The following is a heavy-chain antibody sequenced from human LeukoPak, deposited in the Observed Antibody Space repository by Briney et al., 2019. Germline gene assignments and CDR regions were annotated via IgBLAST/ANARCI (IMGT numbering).Heavy chain of an antibody. CDR3: ARWMAGSTNWFDP. J-gene: IGHJ5*02. Sequence: GESLKISCKGSGYSLTSYWIGWVRQMPGKSLEWMGIIYPGDSDTRYSPSFQGQVTISADKSISTAYLQWSSLKASDTAMYYCARWMAGSTNWFDPWGQGTLVTVSS. CDR1: GYSLTSYW. V-gene: IGHV5-51*01. D-gene: IGHD5-24*01. CDR2: IYPGDSDT.